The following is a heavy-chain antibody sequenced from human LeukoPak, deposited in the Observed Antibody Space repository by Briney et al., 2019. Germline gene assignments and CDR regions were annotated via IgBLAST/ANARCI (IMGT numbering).Heavy chain of an antibody. CDR2: IYSGGST. J-gene: IGHJ4*02. V-gene: IGHV3-53*01. Sequence: GGSLRLSCAASGFTFSSYWMSWVRQAPGKGLEWVSVIYSGGSTYYADSVKGRFTISRDNSKNTLYLQMNSLRAEDTAVYYCARDLDDSSGYYLHWGQGTLVTVSS. D-gene: IGHD3-22*01. CDR1: GFTFSSYW. CDR3: ARDLDDSSGYYLH.